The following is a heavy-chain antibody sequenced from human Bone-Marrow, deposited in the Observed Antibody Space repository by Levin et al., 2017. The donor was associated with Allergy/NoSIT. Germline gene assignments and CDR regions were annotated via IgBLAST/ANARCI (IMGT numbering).Heavy chain of an antibody. Sequence: HSGGSLRLSCAASGFTFSSYWMSWVRQAPGKGLQWVANIKPDGSDEKYEDSVKGRFTISRDNAKNSLYLQMNSLRGEDTAVYYCASRRVAVAGIGGWGYGMDVWGQGTTVTVSS. V-gene: IGHV3-7*01. J-gene: IGHJ6*02. D-gene: IGHD6-19*01. CDR3: ASRRVAVAGIGGWGYGMDV. CDR2: IKPDGSDE. CDR1: GFTFSSYW.